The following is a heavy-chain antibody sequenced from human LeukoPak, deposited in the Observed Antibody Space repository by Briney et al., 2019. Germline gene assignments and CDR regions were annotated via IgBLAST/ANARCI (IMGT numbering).Heavy chain of an antibody. J-gene: IGHJ4*02. CDR1: GFTVSSNY. CDR2: IYSGGST. D-gene: IGHD1-26*01. CDR3: ARDPGGSFNFDY. Sequence: GGSLRLSCAASGFTVSSNYMSWVRQAPGKGLDWVSLIYSGGSTYYADSVKGRFTISRDNSKNTLYLQMNSLRAEDTPVYYCARDPGGSFNFDYWGQGTLVTVSS. V-gene: IGHV3-53*01.